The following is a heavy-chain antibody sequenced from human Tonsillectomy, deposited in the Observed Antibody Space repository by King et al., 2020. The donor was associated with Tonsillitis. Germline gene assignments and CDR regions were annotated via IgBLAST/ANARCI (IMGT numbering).Heavy chain of an antibody. CDR1: GGSISSYY. V-gene: IGHV4-59*01. J-gene: IGHJ5*02. CDR2: IYYSGNT. CDR3: ARDPIGYCSGGSCYPPGWFDP. D-gene: IGHD2-15*01. Sequence: MQLQESGPGLVKPSETLSLTCTVSGGSISSYYWSWIRQPPGKGLEWIGYIYYSGNTNYNPSLKSRVTISVDTSKNQFSLKLSSVTAADTAVYYCARDPIGYCSGGSCYPPGWFDPWGQGTLVTVSS.